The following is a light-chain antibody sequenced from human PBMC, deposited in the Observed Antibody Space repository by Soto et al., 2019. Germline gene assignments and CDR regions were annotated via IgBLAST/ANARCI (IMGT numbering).Light chain of an antibody. J-gene: IGKJ1*01. CDR2: DAS. V-gene: IGKV1-5*01. CDR1: QSISIW. Sequence: DIHMTQSPSTLSASVGDRFTITCRASQSISIWLAWYQQKPGKAPKLLIYDASSLESGVPSRFSGSGSGTDFTLTISSLQPDDFATYYCQQYSDSSGAFGQGTKVDIK. CDR3: QQYSDSSGA.